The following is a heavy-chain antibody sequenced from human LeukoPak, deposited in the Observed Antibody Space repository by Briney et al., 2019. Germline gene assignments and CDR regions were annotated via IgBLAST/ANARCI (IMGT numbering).Heavy chain of an antibody. CDR2: IIPIFGTA. J-gene: IGHJ4*02. CDR3: ARTYGSGSSYYFDY. V-gene: IGHV1-69*13. CDR1: GGTFSSYA. D-gene: IGHD3-10*01. Sequence: SVKGSCKASGGTFSSYAISWVRQAPGQGLEWMGGIIPIFGTANYAQKFQGRVTITADESTSTAYMELSSLRSEDTAVYYCARTYGSGSSYYFDYWGQGTLVTVSS.